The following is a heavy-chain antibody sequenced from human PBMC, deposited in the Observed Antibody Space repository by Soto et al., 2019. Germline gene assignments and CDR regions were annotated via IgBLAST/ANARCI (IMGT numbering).Heavy chain of an antibody. CDR3: ARGRTADVTWAFEN. Sequence: GGSVRLSXEVSGFTLSDHYMDWARQAPGKGLEWVGRLRNKANGDRTEYAASVRGRFTVSRDDSKSSLYLQMDNLKTEDTAVHFCARGRTADVTWAFENWGQGTLVTVSS. CDR2: LRNKANGDRT. D-gene: IGHD2-2*01. CDR1: GFTLSDHY. J-gene: IGHJ4*02. V-gene: IGHV3-72*01.